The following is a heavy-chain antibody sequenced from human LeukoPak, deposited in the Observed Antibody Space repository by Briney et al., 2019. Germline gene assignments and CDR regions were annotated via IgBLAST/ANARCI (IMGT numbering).Heavy chain of an antibody. V-gene: IGHV4-59*08. Sequence: SETLSLTCTVSGGSISSYYWSWIRQPPGKGLEWIGYIYYSGSTNYNPSLKSRVTISVDTSKNQFSLKLSSVTAADTAVYYCARLGPYSSSSQGYAFDIWGQGTMVTVSS. CDR2: IYYSGST. CDR1: GGSISSYY. CDR3: ARLGPYSSSSQGYAFDI. D-gene: IGHD6-6*01. J-gene: IGHJ3*02.